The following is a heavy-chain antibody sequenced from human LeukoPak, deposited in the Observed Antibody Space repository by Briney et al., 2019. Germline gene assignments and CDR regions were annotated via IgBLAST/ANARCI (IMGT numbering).Heavy chain of an antibody. J-gene: IGHJ5*02. CDR1: GVSISSSSYY. V-gene: IGHV4-39*01. D-gene: IGHD5-24*01. CDR3: ARRPRGDYKAWFDP. Sequence: SETLSLTCTVSGVSISSSSYYWGWIRQPPGKGLEWIGSIYCSGSTYYNPSLKSRVTISVDTSKNQFSLKVRSVTAADTAVYYCARRPRGDYKAWFDPWGQGTLVTVSS. CDR2: IYCSGST.